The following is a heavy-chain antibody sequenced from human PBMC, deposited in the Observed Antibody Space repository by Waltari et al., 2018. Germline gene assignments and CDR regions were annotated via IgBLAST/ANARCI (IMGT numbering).Heavy chain of an antibody. CDR3: ARLYSSGWPDD. CDR1: GYSISSGYY. D-gene: IGHD6-19*01. Sequence: QVQLQESGPGLVKPSETLSLTCAVSGYSISSGYYWGWIRQPPGKGLEWIGSIYHSGSTNYNPSRKSRVTISVDTSKNQFSLKLSSVTAADTAVYYCARLYSSGWPDDWGQGTLVTVSS. J-gene: IGHJ4*02. CDR2: IYHSGST. V-gene: IGHV4-38-2*01.